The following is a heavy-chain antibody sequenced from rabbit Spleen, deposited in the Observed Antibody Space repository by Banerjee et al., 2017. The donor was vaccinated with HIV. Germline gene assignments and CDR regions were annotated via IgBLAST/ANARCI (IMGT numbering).Heavy chain of an antibody. V-gene: IGHV1S40*01. Sequence: VESGGGLVKPGASLTLTCKASGVSFSFNSYMCWVRQAPGKGLEWIACIDAGNSGFTYFASWAKGRFTISKTSSTTVTLQMTSLTAADTATYFCARDSGSSFSSYGMDLWGPGTLVTVS. CDR2: IDAGNSGFT. J-gene: IGHJ6*01. CDR3: ARDSGSSFSSYGMDL. D-gene: IGHD8-1*01. CDR1: GVSFSFNSY.